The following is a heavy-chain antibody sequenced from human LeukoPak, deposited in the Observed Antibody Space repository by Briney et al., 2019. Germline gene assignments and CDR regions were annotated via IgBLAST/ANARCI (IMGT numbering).Heavy chain of an antibody. CDR2: ISGHGGNT. V-gene: IGHV3-23*01. CDR3: ANQPSLSSITDY. D-gene: IGHD1-14*01. Sequence: GGSLRLSCASSGFTFSSYAMNWVRQAPGKGLEWVSGISGHGGNTYYADSVRGRFTISRDNSKNTLYLQMNSLRAEDTAVYYCANQPSLSSITDYWGQGTLVTVSS. J-gene: IGHJ4*02. CDR1: GFTFSSYA.